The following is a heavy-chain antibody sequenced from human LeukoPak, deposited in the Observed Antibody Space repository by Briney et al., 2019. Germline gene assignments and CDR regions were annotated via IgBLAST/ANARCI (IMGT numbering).Heavy chain of an antibody. V-gene: IGHV4-59*08. CDR2: IYYSGST. CDR1: GGSISSYY. Sequence: PSETLSLTCTVSGGSISSYYWSWIRQPPGKGLEWIGYIYYSGSTNYNPSLKSRVTISVDTSKNQFSLKLSSVTAADTAVYYCARHSTATAYDYWGQGTPVTVSS. CDR3: ARHSTATAYDY. D-gene: IGHD1-1*01. J-gene: IGHJ4*02.